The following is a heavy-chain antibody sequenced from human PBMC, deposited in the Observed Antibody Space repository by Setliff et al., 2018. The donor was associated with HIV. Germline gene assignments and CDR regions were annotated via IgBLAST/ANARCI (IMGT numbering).Heavy chain of an antibody. CDR1: GDTDFY. Sequence: PSETLSLTCTVSGDTDFYWNWIRQPPGMGLEWIGSIYYSGSTYYNSSLQSRVTISVDTSKNQFSLKVNSVTAADTAVYYCARHPPNLDWLDPWGQGTLVTVSS. V-gene: IGHV4-39*01. J-gene: IGHJ5*02. CDR3: ARHPPNLDWLDP. CDR2: IYYSGST.